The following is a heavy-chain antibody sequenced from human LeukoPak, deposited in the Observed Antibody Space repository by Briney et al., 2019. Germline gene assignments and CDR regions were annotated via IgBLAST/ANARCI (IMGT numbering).Heavy chain of an antibody. J-gene: IGHJ5*02. CDR3: ARDKGRRIAVAGTGWFDP. CDR2: INPNSSGT. Sequence: GASVKASCKASGYTFTGYYMHWVRQAPGQGLEWMGWINPNSSGTNYAQKFQGRVTMTRDTSISTAYMELSRLRSDNTAVYYCARDKGRRIAVAGTGWFDPWGQGTLVTVSS. V-gene: IGHV1-2*02. CDR1: GYTFTGYY. D-gene: IGHD6-19*01.